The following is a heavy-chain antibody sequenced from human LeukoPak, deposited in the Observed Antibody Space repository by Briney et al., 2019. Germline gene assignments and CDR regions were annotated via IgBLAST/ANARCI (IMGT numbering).Heavy chain of an antibody. V-gene: IGHV4-4*07. CDR2: IYTSGST. J-gene: IGHJ4*02. CDR3: ARVSATAPCFDY. D-gene: IGHD2-21*02. CDR1: GGSISSYY. Sequence: SETLSLTCAVSGGSISSYYWSWIRQPAGKGLEWIGRIYTSGSTNYNPSLKSRVTMSVDTSKNQFSLKLSSVTAADTAVYYCARVSATAPCFDYWGQGTLVTVSS.